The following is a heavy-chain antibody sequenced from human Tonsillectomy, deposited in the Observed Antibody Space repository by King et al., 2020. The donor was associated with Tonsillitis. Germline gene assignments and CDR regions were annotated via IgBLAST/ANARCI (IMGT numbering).Heavy chain of an antibody. J-gene: IGHJ4*02. CDR3: AKGDCSGGSCYAGDY. V-gene: IGHV3-72*01. D-gene: IGHD2-15*01. Sequence: DGQLVQSGGGLVQPGGSLSLSCAASGFTFSAYFMDWVRQAPGKGLEWVGRIRNKPSSYSTEYAASVKGRFTISRDDSRNSLYLHMNSLKSDDTAVYYCAKGDCSGGSCYAGDYWGQGTLVTVSS. CDR1: GFTFSAYF. CDR2: IRNKPSSYST.